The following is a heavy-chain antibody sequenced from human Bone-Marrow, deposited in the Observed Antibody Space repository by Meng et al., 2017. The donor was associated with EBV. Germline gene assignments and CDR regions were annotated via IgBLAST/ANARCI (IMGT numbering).Heavy chain of an antibody. CDR2: VHYTGST. J-gene: IGHJ5*02. CDR1: GDSISSFYY. Sequence: LPRGESGPGQVKHSETLSLTCTVSGDSISSFYYWGWIRQTPGRGLEWIGSVHYTGSTYYSPSLKSRVTVSVDTSKNQFSLRLTSVTAADTAVYYCARPFPSWQSPRLDPFGAWGQGTLVTVSS. D-gene: IGHD6-19*01. V-gene: IGHV4-39*01. CDR3: ARPFPSWQSPRLDPFGA.